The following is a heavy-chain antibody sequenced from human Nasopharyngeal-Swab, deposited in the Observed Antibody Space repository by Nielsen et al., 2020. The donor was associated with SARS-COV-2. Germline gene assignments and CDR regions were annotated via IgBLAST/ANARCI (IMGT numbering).Heavy chain of an antibody. CDR3: ARGHIWSFDY. J-gene: IGHJ4*02. D-gene: IGHD2-8*02. CDR2: IKQDGSEK. V-gene: IGHV3-7*04. CDR1: GFTFSSYW. Sequence: GGSLRLSCAASGFTFSSYWMNWVRQAPGKGLEWVANIKQDGSEKPYVDSVRGRFTISRDNAKNSVYLQMNSLRAEDTAVYYCARGHIWSFDYWGQGTLVTVSA.